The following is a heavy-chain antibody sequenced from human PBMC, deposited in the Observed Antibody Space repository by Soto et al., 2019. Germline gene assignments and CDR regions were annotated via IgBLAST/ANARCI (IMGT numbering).Heavy chain of an antibody. D-gene: IGHD1-26*01. Sequence: QVQLVESGGGVVQPGRSLRLSCAASGFTFSCCAMHWVRQAPGKGLEWVAVISYDGSLKYYADPVKGRFTISRDNSKNPXXLQMNSLRSEDTAVYFCAKDEGVGATLGLPSGNDYWGQGTLVTVSS. CDR2: ISYDGSLK. J-gene: IGHJ4*02. V-gene: IGHV3-30*18. CDR1: GFTFSCCA. CDR3: AKDEGVGATLGLPSGNDY.